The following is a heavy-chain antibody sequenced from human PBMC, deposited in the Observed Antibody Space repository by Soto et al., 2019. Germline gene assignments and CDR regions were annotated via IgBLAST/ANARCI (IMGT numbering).Heavy chain of an antibody. CDR3: AKLRSSGFEGPYYYYGMDV. CDR1: GFMFSSYG. J-gene: IGHJ6*02. Sequence: GGSLRLSXAASGFMFSSYGIHWVRQAPGRGLEWVAVISYGGTYKYYADSVKGRFTLSRDNSENTVYLQMNSLRAEDTAVYYCAKLRSSGFEGPYYYYGMDVWGQGTTVTVSS. CDR2: ISYGGTYK. V-gene: IGHV3-30*18. D-gene: IGHD3-22*01.